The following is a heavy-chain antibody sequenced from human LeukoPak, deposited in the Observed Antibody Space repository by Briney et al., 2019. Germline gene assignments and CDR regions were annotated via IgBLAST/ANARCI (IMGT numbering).Heavy chain of an antibody. CDR1: GFTFSSYG. D-gene: IGHD2-2*01. J-gene: IGHJ6*03. CDR2: IRYDGSNK. CDR3: AKAGYCSSTSCFPYYYYMDV. V-gene: IGHV3-30*02. Sequence: GGSLRLSCAASGFTFSSYGMHWVRQAPGRGLEWVAFIRYDGSNKYYADSVKGRFTISRDNSKNTLYLQMNSLRAEDTAVYYCAKAGYCSSTSCFPYYYYMDVWGKGTTVTVSS.